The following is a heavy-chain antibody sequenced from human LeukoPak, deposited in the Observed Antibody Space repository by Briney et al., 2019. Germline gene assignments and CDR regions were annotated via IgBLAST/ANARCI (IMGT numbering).Heavy chain of an antibody. CDR1: GFSFSTYA. V-gene: IGHV3-23*01. CDR3: AKEKYSSGFFDY. J-gene: IGHJ4*02. Sequence: GGSLRLSCAASGFSFSTYAMSWVRQAPGKGLGWVSAISGSGTKTYYADSVKGRFTISRDSSKSTLYLQMKSLRAEDTAVYFCAKEKYSSGFFDYWGQGTLVTVSS. CDR2: ISGSGTKT. D-gene: IGHD3-22*01.